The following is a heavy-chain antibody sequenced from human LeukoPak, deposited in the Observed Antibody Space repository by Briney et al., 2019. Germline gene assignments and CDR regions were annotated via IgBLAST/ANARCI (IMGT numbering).Heavy chain of an antibody. J-gene: IGHJ4*02. CDR3: ARDRRMG. Sequence: GGSLRLSCAASGFTFSSYSMNSVRQAPGKGLEWVSPISSSSYIYYADSVRGRFTISRDNAKNSLYLQMNSLRAEDTAVYYCARDRRMGGGQGTLVTVSS. D-gene: IGHD2-15*01. V-gene: IGHV3-21*01. CDR2: ISSSSYI. CDR1: GFTFSSYS.